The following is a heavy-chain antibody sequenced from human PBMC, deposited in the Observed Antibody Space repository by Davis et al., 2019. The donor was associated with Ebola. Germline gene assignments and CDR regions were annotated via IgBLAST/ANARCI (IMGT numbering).Heavy chain of an antibody. CDR1: GFTFSSYS. CDR2: ISSSSSYI. CDR3: ARDLGGYSSSGWFDP. V-gene: IGHV3-21*01. Sequence: GGSLRLSCAASGFTFSSYSMNWVRQAPGKGLEWVSSISSSSSYIYYADSVKGRFTISRDNAKNSLYLQMNSLRAEDTAVYYCARDLGGYSSSGWFDPWGQGTLVTVSS. J-gene: IGHJ5*02. D-gene: IGHD6-13*01.